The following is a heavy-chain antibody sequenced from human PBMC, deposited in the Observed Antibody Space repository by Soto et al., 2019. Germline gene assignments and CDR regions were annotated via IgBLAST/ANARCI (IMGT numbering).Heavy chain of an antibody. V-gene: IGHV1-8*02. Sequence: QVQLVQSGAEVKRPGASVTVSCTTSGYKFSDYNINWVRQATGRGLEWLGYMNSFSGGSDFAPKFQDRLTLTKNTSISTAYLELTTLRDDDTAVYYCARGSAFQRTGNSDFWGQGTPVTFSS. CDR3: ARGSAFQRTGNSDF. CDR1: GYKFSDYN. D-gene: IGHD6-19*01. J-gene: IGHJ4*02. CDR2: MNSFSGGS.